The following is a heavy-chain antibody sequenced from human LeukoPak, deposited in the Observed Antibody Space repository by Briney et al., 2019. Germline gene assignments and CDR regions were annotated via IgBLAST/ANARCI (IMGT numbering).Heavy chain of an antibody. J-gene: IGHJ5*02. CDR3: AREGVRFLEWPLGNWFDP. Sequence: SVKVSCKASGYTFTSYGISWVRQAPGQGLEWMGWISAYNGNTNYAQKLQGRVTMTTDTSTSTAYMELRSLRSDDTAVYYCAREGVRFLEWPLGNWFDPWGQGTLVTVSS. D-gene: IGHD3-3*01. CDR2: ISAYNGNT. V-gene: IGHV1-18*01. CDR1: GYTFTSYG.